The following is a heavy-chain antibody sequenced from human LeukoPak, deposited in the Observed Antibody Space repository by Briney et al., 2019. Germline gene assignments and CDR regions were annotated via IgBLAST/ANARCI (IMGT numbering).Heavy chain of an antibody. CDR2: ISGSRGST. Sequence: PGGSLRLSCAASGFTFSSYAMSWVRQAPGKGLEWVSAISGSRGSTYYADSVKGRFTISRDNSKNTLYLQMNGLRAEDTAVYYCAKDRKPRTDNWNDGYFDYWGQGTLVTVSS. CDR3: AKDRKPRTDNWNDGYFDY. J-gene: IGHJ4*02. D-gene: IGHD1-20*01. CDR1: GFTFSSYA. V-gene: IGHV3-23*01.